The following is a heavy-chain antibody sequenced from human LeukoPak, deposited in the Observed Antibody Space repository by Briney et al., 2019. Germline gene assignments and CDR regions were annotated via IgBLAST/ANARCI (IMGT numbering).Heavy chain of an antibody. CDR3: ARVGDYALKD. J-gene: IGHJ4*02. D-gene: IGHD3-16*01. CDR2: IYTSGNT. Sequence: SETLSLTCTVSGGSISSYHWSWIRQPAGKGLEWTGHIYTSGNTDYNPSLKSRVTMSVDTSKNQFSLKLNSVTAADTAVYYCARVGDYALKDWGQGTLVTVSS. CDR1: GGSISSYH. V-gene: IGHV4-4*07.